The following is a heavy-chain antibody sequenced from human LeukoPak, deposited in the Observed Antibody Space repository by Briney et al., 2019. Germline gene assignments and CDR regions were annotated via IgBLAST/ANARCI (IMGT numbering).Heavy chain of an antibody. Sequence: GGSLRLSCAASGFTFSSYGMPWVRQAPGKGLEWVAVISYDGSNKYYADSVKDRFTISRDNSKNTLYLQMNSLRAEDTAVYYCAKWGRDGYNKGYWGQGTLVTVSS. J-gene: IGHJ4*02. V-gene: IGHV3-30*18. CDR2: ISYDGSNK. CDR1: GFTFSSYG. D-gene: IGHD5-24*01. CDR3: AKWGRDGYNKGY.